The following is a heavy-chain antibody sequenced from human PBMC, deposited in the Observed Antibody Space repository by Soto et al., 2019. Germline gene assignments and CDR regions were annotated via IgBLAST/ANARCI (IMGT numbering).Heavy chain of an antibody. D-gene: IGHD1-26*01. J-gene: IGHJ5*02. CDR1: GGTFSSYA. V-gene: IGHV1-69*13. CDR2: IIPIFGTA. Sequence: ASVKVSCKASGGTFSSYAISWVRQAPGQGLEWMGGIIPIFGTANYAQKFQGRVTITADESTSTAYMELSSLRSEDTAVYYCARMVGATEDWFDPWGQGTLVTVSS. CDR3: ARMVGATEDWFDP.